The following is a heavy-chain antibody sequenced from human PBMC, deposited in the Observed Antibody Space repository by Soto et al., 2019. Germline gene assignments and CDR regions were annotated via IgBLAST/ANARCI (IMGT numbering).Heavy chain of an antibody. J-gene: IGHJ6*02. Sequence: EVQLVESGGGLVQPGGSQRLSCAASGFTFDDYAMHWVRQAPGKGLEWVSGISWNSGRIAYADSVKGRFTISRDNAKNSLYLQMNGLRAEDTALYYCARDKATGTALTYYGMDVWGQGTTVTVSS. CDR2: ISWNSGRI. V-gene: IGHV3-9*01. CDR1: GFTFDDYA. CDR3: ARDKATGTALTYYGMDV. D-gene: IGHD1-1*01.